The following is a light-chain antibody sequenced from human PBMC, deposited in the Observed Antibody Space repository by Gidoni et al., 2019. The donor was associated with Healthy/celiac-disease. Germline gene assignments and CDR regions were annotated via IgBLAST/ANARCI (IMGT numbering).Light chain of an antibody. J-gene: IGKJ1*01. Sequence: EIVMTQSPATLSVSPGERATLSCRASQSVSSNLAWYQQKPGQAPRLLIYGASTRATGIPARFSGSGSGTEFTLTISSLQSEDFAVYYWQQYNNWPRALGQGNKVEIK. CDR1: QSVSSN. V-gene: IGKV3-15*01. CDR3: QQYNNWPRA. CDR2: GAS.